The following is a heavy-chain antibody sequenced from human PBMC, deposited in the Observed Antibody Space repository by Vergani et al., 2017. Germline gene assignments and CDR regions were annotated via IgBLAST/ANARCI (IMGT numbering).Heavy chain of an antibody. Sequence: EVQLVESGGGLVQPGGSLRLSCAASGFTFSSYWMSWVRQAPGKGLEWVANIKQDGSEKYYVDSVKGRFTISRDNAKNSLYLQMNSLRAEDTAVYYCARKSYCGGDCYDVWFDPWGQGTLVTVSS. CDR1: GFTFSSYW. J-gene: IGHJ5*02. CDR3: ARKSYCGGDCYDVWFDP. V-gene: IGHV3-7*03. CDR2: IKQDGSEK. D-gene: IGHD2-21*02.